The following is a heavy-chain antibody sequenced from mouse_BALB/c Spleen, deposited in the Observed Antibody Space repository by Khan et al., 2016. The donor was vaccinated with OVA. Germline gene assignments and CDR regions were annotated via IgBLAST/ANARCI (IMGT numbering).Heavy chain of an antibody. J-gene: IGHJ3*01. Sequence: QVQLQQPGAELARPGASVKMSCKPSGYTFTTYTLHWVKQRPGRSLEWIGYINPSNDYTNYNQKFKDKSTLTADKSSSTAYRQLSSLTSEDSAVYYCARSGQLGLRGGFTYWGQGTLVTVSA. CDR2: INPSNDYT. CDR1: GYTFTTYT. V-gene: IGHV1-4*01. D-gene: IGHD3-2*01. CDR3: ARSGQLGLRGGFTY.